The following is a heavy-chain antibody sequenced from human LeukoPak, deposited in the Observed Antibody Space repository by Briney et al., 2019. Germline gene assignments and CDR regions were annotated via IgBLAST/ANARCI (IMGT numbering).Heavy chain of an antibody. J-gene: IGHJ6*02. CDR2: IYTSGST. V-gene: IGHV4-4*07. CDR1: GGSFSGYY. D-gene: IGHD3-3*01. Sequence: PSETLSLTCAVYGGSFSGYYWSWIRQPAGKGLEWIGRIYTSGSTNYNPSLKSRVTMSVDTSKNQFSLKLSSVTAADTAVYYCARDPSKKPNYDFFYYYYGMDVWGQGTTVTVSS. CDR3: ARDPSKKPNYDFFYYYYGMDV.